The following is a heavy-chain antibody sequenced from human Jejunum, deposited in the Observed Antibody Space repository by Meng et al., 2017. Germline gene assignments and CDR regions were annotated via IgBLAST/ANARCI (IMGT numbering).Heavy chain of an antibody. Sequence: GESLKISCAASGFTFSSYAMSWVHQAPGKGLEWVSNIGGSDGKTWYADSVKGRSTISRDNSKDILYLQMNSLRAEDTAVYYCAKVQYSDYNMNFDSWGQGTLVTVSS. D-gene: IGHD5-12*01. CDR3: AKVQYSDYNMNFDS. CDR2: IGGSDGKT. CDR1: GFTFSSYA. V-gene: IGHV3-23*01. J-gene: IGHJ4*02.